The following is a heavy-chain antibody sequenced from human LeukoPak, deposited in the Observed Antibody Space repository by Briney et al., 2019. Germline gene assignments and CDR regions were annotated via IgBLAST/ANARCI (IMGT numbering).Heavy chain of an antibody. D-gene: IGHD5-24*01. CDR2: IYHSGST. V-gene: IGHV4-30-2*01. CDR3: ARDVGLTATIFL. J-gene: IGHJ4*02. CDR1: GGSISSGDYY. Sequence: SQTLSLTCTVSGGSISSGDYYRSWIRQPPGKGLEWIGYIYHSGSTYYNPSLKSRVTISVDRSKSQFSLKLSSVTAADTAVYYCARDVGLTATIFLWGQGTLVTVSS.